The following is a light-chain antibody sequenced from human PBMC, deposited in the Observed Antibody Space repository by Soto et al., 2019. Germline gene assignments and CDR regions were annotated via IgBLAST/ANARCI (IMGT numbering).Light chain of an antibody. Sequence: EIVLTQSPGTLSLSPGERATLSCRASQSISSSHLAWYQQKPGQGPRLLIYGAASRATGIPDRFSGSGSGTDCTLTISRLEPEDFAVYYCQQYRSSPLTFGGGTKVDNK. V-gene: IGKV3-20*01. CDR2: GAA. J-gene: IGKJ4*01. CDR1: QSISSSH. CDR3: QQYRSSPLT.